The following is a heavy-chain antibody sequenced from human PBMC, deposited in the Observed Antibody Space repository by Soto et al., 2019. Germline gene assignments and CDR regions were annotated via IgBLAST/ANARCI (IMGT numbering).Heavy chain of an antibody. Sequence: QVQLVQSGAEVKKPGASVKVSCKASGYTFTNYGISWVRQAPGQGLEWMGWINTYNGNTNHAQKLQGRVTMTTETTKRPAYMAPGSRRSEDSDVYYCARGVGSGTSYNQYNWFDPWGQGTLVTVSS. CDR1: GYTFTNYG. CDR2: INTYNGNT. CDR3: ARGVGSGTSYNQYNWFDP. D-gene: IGHD3-10*01. J-gene: IGHJ5*02. V-gene: IGHV1-18*01.